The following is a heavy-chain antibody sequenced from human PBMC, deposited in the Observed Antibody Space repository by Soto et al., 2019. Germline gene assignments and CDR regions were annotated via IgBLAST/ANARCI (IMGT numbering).Heavy chain of an antibody. CDR2: ILHSGNT. V-gene: IGHV4-4*02. CDR1: GDSINAGHW. Sequence: PSETLSLTCTVSGDSINAGHWWTWVRQPPGKEMEWIGEILHSGNTNYNPSLNSRVAISADTSKNQFFLRMMSMTAADTAVYYCARVGCRDGDRFSTYFDNWGQGALVTVSS. CDR3: ARVGCRDGDRFSTYFDN. J-gene: IGHJ4*02. D-gene: IGHD2-21*01.